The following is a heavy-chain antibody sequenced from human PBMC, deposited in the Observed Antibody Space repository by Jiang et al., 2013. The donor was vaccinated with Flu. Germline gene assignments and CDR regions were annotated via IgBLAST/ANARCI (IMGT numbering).Heavy chain of an antibody. CDR2: INAGNGNT. CDR1: GYTFTSYA. J-gene: IGHJ6*02. D-gene: IGHD3-22*01. Sequence: GAEVKKPGASVKVSCKASGYTFTSYAMHWVRQAPGQRLEWMGWINAGNGNTKYSQKFQGRVTITRDTSASTAYMELSSLRSEDTAVYYCARRITMIVVVMTWVLSYYYYYGMEVWGQGTTVTVSS. CDR3: ARRITMIVVVMTWVLSYYYYYGMEV. V-gene: IGHV1-3*01.